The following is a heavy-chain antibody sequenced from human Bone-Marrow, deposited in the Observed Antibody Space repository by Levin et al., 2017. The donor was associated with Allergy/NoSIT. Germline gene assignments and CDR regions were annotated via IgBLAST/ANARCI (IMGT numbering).Heavy chain of an antibody. CDR1: GFAFSSYG. J-gene: IGHJ6*02. D-gene: IGHD2-21*02. V-gene: IGHV3-30*18. Sequence: PGGSLRLSCAASGFAFSSYGMHWVRQAPGKGLEWVAVISSDGNNKYYADSGKGRFTISRDNSKNTLYVQMTSLRVEDTAVYYCAKGAGGAYGGGDCHSHRYYYYGMDVWGHGTTVTVSS. CDR2: ISSDGNNK. CDR3: AKGAGGAYGGGDCHSHRYYYYGMDV.